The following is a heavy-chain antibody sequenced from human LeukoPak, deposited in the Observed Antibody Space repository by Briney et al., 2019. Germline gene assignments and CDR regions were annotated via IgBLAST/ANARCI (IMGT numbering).Heavy chain of an antibody. V-gene: IGHV4-31*03. D-gene: IGHD3-3*01. CDR3: ARVRFLEWIDAFDI. CDR1: GGSFTSGGYY. J-gene: IGHJ3*02. CDR2: IFYSGST. Sequence: SETLSLTCTVSGGSFTSGGYYWTWIRQHPGKGLEWIGYIFYSGSTYYNPSLKSRLTTSVDTSKNQFSLRLSSVTAADTAVYYCARVRFLEWIDAFDIWGQGTMVTVSS.